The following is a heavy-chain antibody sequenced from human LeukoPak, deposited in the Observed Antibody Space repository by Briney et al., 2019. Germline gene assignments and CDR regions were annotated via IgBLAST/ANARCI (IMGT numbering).Heavy chain of an antibody. Sequence: GESLKISCKGSGYSFTSYWITWVRQMPGKGLEWMGRIDPSDSYTNFSPSFQGHVTISADKSISTAYLQWSSLKASDTAMYYCARFCSSTSCYYYYGMDVWGQGTTVTVSS. J-gene: IGHJ6*02. CDR3: ARFCSSTSCYYYYGMDV. D-gene: IGHD2-2*01. CDR2: IDPSDSYT. V-gene: IGHV5-10-1*01. CDR1: GYSFTSYW.